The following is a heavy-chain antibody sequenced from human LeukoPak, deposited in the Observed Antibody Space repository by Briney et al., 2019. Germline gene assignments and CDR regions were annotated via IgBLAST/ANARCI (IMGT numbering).Heavy chain of an antibody. Sequence: PSETLSLTCTVSGGSITTYYWSWIRQPPGKGLEWIGYMYHSGSSNYNPSLRSRVTISVDTSKSQLSLKLTSVTAADTAVYYCARGGYNYGYRLDDWGQGILVTVSS. V-gene: IGHV4-59*01. J-gene: IGHJ4*02. CDR3: ARGGYNYGYRLDD. D-gene: IGHD5-18*01. CDR1: GGSITTYY. CDR2: MYHSGSS.